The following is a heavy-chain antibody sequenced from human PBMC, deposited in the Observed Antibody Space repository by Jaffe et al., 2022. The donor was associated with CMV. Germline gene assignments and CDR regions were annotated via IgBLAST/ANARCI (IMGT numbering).Heavy chain of an antibody. V-gene: IGHV1-18*01. D-gene: IGHD2-2*01. J-gene: IGHJ4*02. CDR2: ISAYNGNT. CDR3: ARGRASTHCLGTSCYHLTFDY. Sequence: QVQLVQSGAEVKKPGASVKVSCKASGYTFTSYGISWVRQAPGQGLEWMGWISAYNGNTNYAQKLQGRVTMTTDTSTSTAYMELRSLRSDDTAVYYCARGRASTHCLGTSCYHLTFDYWGQGTLVTVSS. CDR1: GYTFTSYG.